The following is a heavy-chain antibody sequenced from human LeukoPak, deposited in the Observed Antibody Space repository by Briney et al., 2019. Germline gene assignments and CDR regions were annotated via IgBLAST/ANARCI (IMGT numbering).Heavy chain of an antibody. Sequence: SETLSLTCAVYGGSFSGYYWSWIRQPPGKGLEWIGEINHSGSTNYNPSLKSRVTISVDTSKKQFSLKLRSVTAADTAVYYCARGSEWIAPTPYFDSWGQGTLVTVSS. V-gene: IGHV4-34*01. J-gene: IGHJ4*02. D-gene: IGHD5-12*01. CDR1: GGSFSGYY. CDR2: INHSGST. CDR3: ARGSEWIAPTPYFDS.